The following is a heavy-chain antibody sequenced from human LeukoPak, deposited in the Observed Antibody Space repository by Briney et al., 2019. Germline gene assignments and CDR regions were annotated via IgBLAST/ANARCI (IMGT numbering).Heavy chain of an antibody. D-gene: IGHD2-15*01. CDR1: GGTFSSYA. Sequence: SVKVSCKASGGTFSSYAISWVRQAPGQGLEWMGGIIPIFGTANYAQKLQGRVTMTTDTSTSTAYMELRSLRSDDTAVYYCARARYSDAFDIWGQGTMVTVSS. V-gene: IGHV1-69*05. CDR2: IIPIFGTA. CDR3: ARARYSDAFDI. J-gene: IGHJ3*02.